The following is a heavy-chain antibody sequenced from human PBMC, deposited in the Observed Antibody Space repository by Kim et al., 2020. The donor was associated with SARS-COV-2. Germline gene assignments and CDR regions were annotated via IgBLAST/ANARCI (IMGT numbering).Heavy chain of an antibody. CDR3: ARHSDRCDSWFQS. CDR1: ELSLNSSGVC. Sequence: SGPTLVKPTQTLTLTCSVSELSLNSSGVCLSWIRQPPGKALEWLARIDWDDDNKYSTSLGTRLNISRDTSKNQVVLTMTNMDPVDTGTYYCARHSDRCDSWFQSWGQGILVTVSS. J-gene: IGHJ4*02. V-gene: IGHV2-70*11. D-gene: IGHD6-13*01. CDR2: IDWDDDN.